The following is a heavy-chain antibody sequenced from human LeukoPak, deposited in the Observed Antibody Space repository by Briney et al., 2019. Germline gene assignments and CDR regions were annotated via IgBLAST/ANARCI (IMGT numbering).Heavy chain of an antibody. CDR2: INPSSGGT. Sequence: ASVKVSCKASGYTFTGYYMHWVRQAPGQGLEWMGWINPSSGGTNYAQKFQGRVTMTRDTSISTVYMELRSLRSDDTAVYYCAREGLRSIAARRGTRDYMDVWGKGTTVIVSS. J-gene: IGHJ6*03. V-gene: IGHV1-2*02. CDR1: GYTFTGYY. CDR3: AREGLRSIAARRGTRDYMDV. D-gene: IGHD6-6*01.